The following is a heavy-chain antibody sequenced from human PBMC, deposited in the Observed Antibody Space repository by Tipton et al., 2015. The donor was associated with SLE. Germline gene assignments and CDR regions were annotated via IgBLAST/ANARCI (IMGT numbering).Heavy chain of an antibody. CDR3: ARYIAAADH. J-gene: IGHJ4*02. CDR1: GGPFSGYY. V-gene: IGHV4-34*01. D-gene: IGHD6-13*01. CDR2: INHSGST. Sequence: TLSLTCAVYGGPFSGYYWSWIRQPPGKGLEWIGEINHSGSTNYNPSLKSRVTISVDTSKNQFSLKLSSVTAADTAVYYCARYIAAADHWGQGTLVTVSS.